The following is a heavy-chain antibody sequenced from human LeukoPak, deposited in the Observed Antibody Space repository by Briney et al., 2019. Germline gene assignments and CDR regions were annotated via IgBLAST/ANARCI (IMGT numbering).Heavy chain of an antibody. CDR1: GYTLTELS. CDR3: ATDPSGYYYLLGY. CDR2: FDPEDGET. J-gene: IGHJ4*02. Sequence: ASVKVSCKVSGYTLTELSMHWVRQPPEKGLKGRGGFDPEDGETIYAQKFQGRVTMTEDTSTDTAYMELSSLRSEDTAVYYCATDPSGYYYLLGYWGQGTLVTVSS. V-gene: IGHV1-24*01. D-gene: IGHD3-22*01.